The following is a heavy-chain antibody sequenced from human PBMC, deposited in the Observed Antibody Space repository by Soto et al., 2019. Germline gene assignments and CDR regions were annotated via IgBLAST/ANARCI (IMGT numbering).Heavy chain of an antibody. D-gene: IGHD3-22*01. CDR2: INSDGSST. CDR1: GFTFSSYW. V-gene: IGHV3-74*01. J-gene: IGHJ4*02. Sequence: PGGSLRLSCAASGFTFSSYWMHWVRQAPGKGLVWVSRINSDGSSTSYADSVKGRFTISRDSAKNTLYLQMNSLRAEDTAVYYCARTYYYDSSGYPGYWGQGTLVTVSS. CDR3: ARTYYYDSSGYPGY.